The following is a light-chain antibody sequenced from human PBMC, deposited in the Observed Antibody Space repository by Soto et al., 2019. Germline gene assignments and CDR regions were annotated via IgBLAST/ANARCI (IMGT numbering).Light chain of an antibody. CDR3: QQFNSYPLT. J-gene: IGKJ4*01. CDR1: QGIASS. V-gene: IGKV1-9*01. CDR2: AAS. Sequence: DIHLTPSPSFLSASVGDRVTITCRASQGIASSLAWYQQKAAKAPKLLTYAASTVESGVTSRLSGSGPGPEFPLTSSSLQPEDFAIYYWQQFNSYPLTFAGGTKLEIK.